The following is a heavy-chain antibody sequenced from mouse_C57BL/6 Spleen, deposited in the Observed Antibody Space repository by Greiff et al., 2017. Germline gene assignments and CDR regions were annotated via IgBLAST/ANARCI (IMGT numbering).Heavy chain of an antibody. J-gene: IGHJ2*01. CDR1: GFTFSDYY. CDR3: ARDGVLRFDY. CDR2: INYDGSST. Sequence: EVMLVESEGGLVQPGSSMKLSCTASGFTFSDYYMAWVRQVPEKGLEWVANINYDGSSTYYLDSLKSRFIISRDNAKNILYLQMSSLKSEDTATYYCARDGVLRFDYWGQGTTLTVSS. V-gene: IGHV5-16*01. D-gene: IGHD1-1*01.